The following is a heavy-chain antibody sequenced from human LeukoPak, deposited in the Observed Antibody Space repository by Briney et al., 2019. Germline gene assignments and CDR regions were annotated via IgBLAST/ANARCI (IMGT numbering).Heavy chain of an antibody. CDR3: ADGYNYAPPLL. Sequence: GGSLRLSCAASGFTVSSSYMSWVRQAPGKGLEWVSVIYSGGSTYYADSVKGRFTISRDNSKNTLYLQMNSLRAEDTAVYYCADGYNYAPPLLWGQGTLVTVSS. CDR1: GFTVSSSY. D-gene: IGHD5-24*01. CDR2: IYSGGST. J-gene: IGHJ4*02. V-gene: IGHV3-53*01.